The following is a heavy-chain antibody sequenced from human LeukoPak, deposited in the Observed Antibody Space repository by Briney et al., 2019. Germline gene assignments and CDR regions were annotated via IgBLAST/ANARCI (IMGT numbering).Heavy chain of an antibody. V-gene: IGHV3-23*01. CDR1: GFTFSSYA. Sequence: PGGSLRLSCAASGFTFSSYAMSWVRQAPGKGLEWVSAISGSGGSTYYADSVKGRFTISRDNAKNSLYLQMNSLRAEDTAVYYCARSRYDFWSGYPLGWGQGTLVTVSS. CDR2: ISGSGGST. D-gene: IGHD3-3*01. J-gene: IGHJ4*02. CDR3: ARSRYDFWSGYPLG.